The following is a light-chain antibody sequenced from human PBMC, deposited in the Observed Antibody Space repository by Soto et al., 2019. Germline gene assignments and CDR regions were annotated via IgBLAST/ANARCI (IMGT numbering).Light chain of an antibody. CDR2: DAS. CDR1: QSVSGW. CDR3: QQYETFSGA. J-gene: IGKJ1*01. V-gene: IGKV1-5*01. Sequence: LQMTQSPSTLSTSVVDTVTFTCLASQSVSGWLAWYQQKPGEASKLLIYDASALPRGVPSRFSGSGSGTKFALTIASLQPDEFATDYCQQYETFSGAFGPGTKVDIK.